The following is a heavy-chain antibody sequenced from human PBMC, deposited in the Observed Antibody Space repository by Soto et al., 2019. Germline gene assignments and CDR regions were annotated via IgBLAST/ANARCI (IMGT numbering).Heavy chain of an antibody. D-gene: IGHD2-2*01. J-gene: IGHJ5*02. CDR2: MFYVGAT. Sequence: PSETLSLTCSVSGGSISSGDYYWRWIRQPPGKCLEWIGYMFYVGATYYNPSLKSRVTISVDTSKNQFSLKLSSVTAADTAVYHCARVVRFCSSPSCRGRNWFDPWGQGTLVTVYS. V-gene: IGHV4-30-4*01. CDR3: ARVVRFCSSPSCRGRNWFDP. CDR1: GGSISSGDYY.